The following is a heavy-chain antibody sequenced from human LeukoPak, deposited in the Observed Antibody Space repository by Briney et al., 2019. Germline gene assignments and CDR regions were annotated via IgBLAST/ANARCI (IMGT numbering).Heavy chain of an antibody. CDR3: ATGGVHYYDTSADY. Sequence: GGSLRLSCAASGLTFSSYSMNWVRQAPGKGLEWVSSISSSSSNIYYADSVKGRFTISRDNAKNSLYLQMNSLRAEDTAVYYCATGGVHYYDTSADYWGQGTLVTVSS. J-gene: IGHJ4*02. CDR1: GLTFSSYS. D-gene: IGHD3-22*01. V-gene: IGHV3-21*01. CDR2: ISSSSSNI.